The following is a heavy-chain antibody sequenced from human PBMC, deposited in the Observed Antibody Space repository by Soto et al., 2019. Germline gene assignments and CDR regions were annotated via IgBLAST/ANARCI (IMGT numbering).Heavy chain of an antibody. CDR1: GFTFTNAW. D-gene: IGHD3-22*01. CDR2: IKSKTDGGTT. V-gene: IGHV3-15*07. J-gene: IGHJ4*01. Sequence: GGSLRLSCAASGFTFTNAWINWVRQAPGKGLEWVGRIKSKTDGGTTGYAEPVKGRLAISRDDSNNMVYLQMNSLKIEDTAVYYCTTDSYSTIIIVRFDYWGHGTLVTVSS. CDR3: TTDSYSTIIIVRFDY.